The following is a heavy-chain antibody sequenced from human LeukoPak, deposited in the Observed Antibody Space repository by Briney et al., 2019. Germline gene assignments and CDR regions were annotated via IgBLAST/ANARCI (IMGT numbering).Heavy chain of an antibody. D-gene: IGHD5-18*01. CDR1: GGSISSNTYY. V-gene: IGHV4-39*07. CDR2: IYYSGST. Sequence: SETLSLTCTVSGGSISSNTYYWGWIRQPPGKGLEWIGSIYYSGSTYYNPSLKSRVTISVDTSKNQFSLKLSPVTAADTAVYYCARDYQGGYGDKTVDYWGQGTLVTVSS. CDR3: ARDYQGGYGDKTVDY. J-gene: IGHJ4*02.